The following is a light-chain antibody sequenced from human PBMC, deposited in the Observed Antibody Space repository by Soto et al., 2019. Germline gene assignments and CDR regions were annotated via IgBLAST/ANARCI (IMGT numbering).Light chain of an antibody. CDR2: ANN. V-gene: IGLV1-40*01. J-gene: IGLJ1*01. CDR1: SSNIGAGYD. CDR3: QSYDSSLSARYV. Sequence: QAVVTQPPSVSGAPGQRVTISCTGSSSNIGAGYDVHWYQHLPGTAPKLLIYANNNRPSGVPDRFSASKSGTSASLAITGLQAEDEADYYCQSYDSSLSARYVFGTGTKLTVL.